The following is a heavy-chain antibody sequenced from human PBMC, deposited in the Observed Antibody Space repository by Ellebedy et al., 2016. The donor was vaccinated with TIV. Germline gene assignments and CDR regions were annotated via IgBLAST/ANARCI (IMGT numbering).Heavy chain of an antibody. J-gene: IGHJ5*02. V-gene: IGHV3-11*01. CDR3: ARAVGRGPYAHGDT. CDR1: GFSFKTYY. D-gene: IGHD4-23*01. Sequence: PGGSLRLSCAASGFSFKTYYMSWIRQAPGKGLEWISYISDSGTTIHYTDSVKGRFTISRDNAKNSLFLQMNSLRAEDTAVYYCARAVGRGPYAHGDTWGQGTLVTVSS. CDR2: ISDSGTTI.